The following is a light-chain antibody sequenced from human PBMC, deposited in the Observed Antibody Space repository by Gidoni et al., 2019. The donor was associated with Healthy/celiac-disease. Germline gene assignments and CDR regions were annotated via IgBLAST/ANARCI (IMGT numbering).Light chain of an antibody. Sequence: IVLTQSPATLSLSPGERATLSCRASQSVSSYLAWYQQKPGQAPRLLIYDASNRATGIPARFSGSGSGTDFTLTISSLAPEDFAVYCCQQRSNWLTFGGGTKVEIK. CDR1: QSVSSY. CDR2: DAS. V-gene: IGKV3-11*01. CDR3: QQRSNWLT. J-gene: IGKJ4*01.